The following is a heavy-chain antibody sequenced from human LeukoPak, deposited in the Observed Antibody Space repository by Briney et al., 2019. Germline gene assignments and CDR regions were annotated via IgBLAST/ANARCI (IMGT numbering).Heavy chain of an antibody. Sequence: PGRSLSLSCAASGFPFSSYAMHWVRQAPGKGLEWVAVVSYDGSNKYYADSVKGQFTISRDNSKNTLFLQMNSLRAEDTAVYYCASLVVVIYWGQGTLVTVSS. V-gene: IGHV3-30*04. CDR2: VSYDGSNK. J-gene: IGHJ4*02. D-gene: IGHD3-22*01. CDR3: ASLVVVIY. CDR1: GFPFSSYA.